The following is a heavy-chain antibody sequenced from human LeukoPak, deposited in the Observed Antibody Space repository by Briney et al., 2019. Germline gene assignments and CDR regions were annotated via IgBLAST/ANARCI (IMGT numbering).Heavy chain of an antibody. CDR1: GFPFSSYA. CDR3: ARARVGDPTDY. V-gene: IGHV3-74*01. Sequence: PGGSLRLSCAASGFPFSSYAMYWVRQAPGEGLLWVSRVHGDGNNIGYADFVEGRFTISRDNAKNTLYLEMSSLRREDTAVYYCARARVGDPTDYWGQGPLVTVSS. J-gene: IGHJ4*02. CDR2: VHGDGNNI. D-gene: IGHD1-26*01.